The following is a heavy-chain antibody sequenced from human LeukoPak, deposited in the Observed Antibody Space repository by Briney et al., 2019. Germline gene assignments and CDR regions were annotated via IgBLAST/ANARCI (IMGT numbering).Heavy chain of an antibody. J-gene: IGHJ4*02. CDR1: GFTFSSNY. D-gene: IGHD3-16*01. CDR3: ARSPSGEPTN. V-gene: IGHV3-53*01. CDR2: IYSGGNT. Sequence: GGSLRLSCAASGFTFSSNYMSWVRQAPGKGLEWVSIIYSGGNTFYADSVKGRFTISRDNSKNTLYLQMNSLRAEDTAVYYCARSPSGEPTNWGQGTLVTVSS.